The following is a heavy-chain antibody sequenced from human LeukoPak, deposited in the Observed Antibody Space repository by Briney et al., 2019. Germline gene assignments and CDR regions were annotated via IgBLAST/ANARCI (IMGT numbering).Heavy chain of an antibody. CDR3: AGGAAWFNP. Sequence: GGSLRLSCAASGFTFDEYGMSWVRQAPGKGLEWVSGISWNGGSTGYAGSVKGRFTISRDNAKNALYLQMNSLRAEDTALYYCAGGAAWFNPWGQGTLVTVSS. V-gene: IGHV3-20*04. CDR2: ISWNGGST. J-gene: IGHJ5*02. D-gene: IGHD6-13*01. CDR1: GFTFDEYG.